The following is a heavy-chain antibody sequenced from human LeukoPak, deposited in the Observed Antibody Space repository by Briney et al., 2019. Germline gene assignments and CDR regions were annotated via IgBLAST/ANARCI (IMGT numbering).Heavy chain of an antibody. V-gene: IGHV3-23*01. Sequence: GGSLRLSCAASGFTFSSYAMSWFRQAPGKGLEWVSAISGSGGSTYYADSVKGRFTISRDNSKNTLYLRMNSLRAEDTAVYYCAKDRGSRLLAKAYYFDYWGQGTLVTVSS. CDR3: AKDRGSRLLAKAYYFDY. CDR1: GFTFSSYA. J-gene: IGHJ4*02. CDR2: ISGSGGST. D-gene: IGHD2-21*02.